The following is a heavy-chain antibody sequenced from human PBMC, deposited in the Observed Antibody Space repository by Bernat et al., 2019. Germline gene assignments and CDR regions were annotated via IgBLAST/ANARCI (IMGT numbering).Heavy chain of an antibody. CDR2: IRDKANSYTT. CDR3: ARDRRITATLCYYYYMDV. D-gene: IGHD1/OR15-1a*01. Sequence: EVQLVESGGGLVQPGGSLRLSCAASGFTFSDHYMDWVRQAPGKGLEWIGRIRDKANSYTTEYAAPVKGRFTISRDESKNSLYLQMNSLKTDDTAVYYCARDRRITATLCYYYYMDVWGTGTTVTVSS. CDR1: GFTFSDHY. V-gene: IGHV3-72*01. J-gene: IGHJ6*03.